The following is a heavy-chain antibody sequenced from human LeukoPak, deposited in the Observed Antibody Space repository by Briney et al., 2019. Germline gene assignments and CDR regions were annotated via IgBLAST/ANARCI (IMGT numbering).Heavy chain of an antibody. CDR3: ARMRDRAAAGTGYYFDY. CDR1: GYSISSGYY. J-gene: IGHJ4*02. V-gene: IGHV4-38-2*02. Sequence: SETLSLTCTVSGYSISSGYYWGWIRQPPGKGLEWIGSIYHSGSTYYNPSLKSRVTISVDTSKNQFSLKLSSVTAADTAVYYCARMRDRAAAGTGYYFDYWGQGTLVTVSS. D-gene: IGHD6-13*01. CDR2: IYHSGST.